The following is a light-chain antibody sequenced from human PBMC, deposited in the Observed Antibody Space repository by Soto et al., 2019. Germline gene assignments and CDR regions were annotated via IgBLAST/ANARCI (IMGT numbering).Light chain of an antibody. CDR3: QQGYSTPLT. CDR2: GAS. V-gene: IGKV1-39*01. CDR1: QSISDY. J-gene: IGKJ4*01. Sequence: DLQMTQSPSSLSASVGDRVTITCRASQSISDYLNWYQQKPGKAPSLLIYGASSLQSGVPSRFSGSGSGTDFTLTISSLQPEDFATYYCQQGYSTPLTFGGGTKVEIK.